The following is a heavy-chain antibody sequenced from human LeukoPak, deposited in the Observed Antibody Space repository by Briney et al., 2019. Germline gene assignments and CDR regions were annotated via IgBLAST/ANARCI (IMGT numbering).Heavy chain of an antibody. CDR3: ARLGHIVATIYEDDY. J-gene: IGHJ4*02. CDR2: INHSGST. Sequence: SETLSLTCAVYGGSFSGYYWSWIRQPPGKGLEWIGEINHSGSTNYNLSLKSRVTISVDTSKHQFSLKLSSVTAADTAVYYCARLGHIVATIYEDDYWGQGTLVTVSS. V-gene: IGHV4-34*01. D-gene: IGHD5-12*01. CDR1: GGSFSGYY.